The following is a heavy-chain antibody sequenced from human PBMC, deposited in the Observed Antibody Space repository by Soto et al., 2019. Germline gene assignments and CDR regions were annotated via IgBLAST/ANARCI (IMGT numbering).Heavy chain of an antibody. CDR3: ARSCSGGSCYGSFCDY. J-gene: IGHJ4*02. CDR1: GYTFTSYD. D-gene: IGHD2-15*01. CDR2: MNPNSGNT. V-gene: IGHV1-8*01. Sequence: ASVKVSCKASGYTFTSYDINWVRQATGQGLEWMGWMNPNSGNTGHAQKFQGRVTMTRNTSINTAYMELNSLRSEGAAVYYCARSCSGGSCYGSFCDYWGQGTLVTVSS.